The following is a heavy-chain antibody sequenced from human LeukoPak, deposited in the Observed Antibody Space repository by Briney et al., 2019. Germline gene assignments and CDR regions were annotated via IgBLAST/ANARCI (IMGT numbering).Heavy chain of an antibody. J-gene: IGHJ4*02. CDR3: AKGNIVVVVAAREYYFDY. D-gene: IGHD2-15*01. V-gene: IGHV3-23*01. Sequence: GGSLRLSCAASGFTFSSYAMSWVRQAPGKGPEWVSAISGSGGSTYYADSVKGRFTISRDNSKNTLYLQMNSLRAEDTAVYYCAKGNIVVVVAAREYYFDYWGQGTLVTVSS. CDR2: ISGSGGST. CDR1: GFTFSSYA.